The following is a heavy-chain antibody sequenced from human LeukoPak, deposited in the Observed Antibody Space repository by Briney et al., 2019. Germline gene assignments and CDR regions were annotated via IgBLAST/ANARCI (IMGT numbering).Heavy chain of an antibody. CDR2: ISSSSSHI. CDR1: GFTFSSYN. V-gene: IGHV3-21*01. CDR3: SDVSGFY. J-gene: IGHJ4*02. D-gene: IGHD3-10*01. Sequence: RGSLRLSCAASGFTFSSYNTNGVCHAPRKRLEWVSFISSSSSHIYCADSVKGRFNISRDKAKNSVYLQMDSLRAGDTAVYFCSDVSGFYWGQGPLVTVSS.